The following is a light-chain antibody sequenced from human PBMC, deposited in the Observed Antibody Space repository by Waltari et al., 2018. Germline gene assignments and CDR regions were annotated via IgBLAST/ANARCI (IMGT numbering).Light chain of an antibody. V-gene: IGKV4-1*01. J-gene: IGKJ3*01. CDR2: WAS. CDR1: QSLFYSSNSKNY. CDR3: HQYYSLFT. Sequence: DIVMTQSPDSLAVSLGERATITCTSSQSLFYSSNSKNYLAWYQQKPGQSPKLLIYWASTRESGVPDRFSGSGSGTDFTLTISTLQAEDVAVYYCHQYYSLFTFGPGTKVDIK.